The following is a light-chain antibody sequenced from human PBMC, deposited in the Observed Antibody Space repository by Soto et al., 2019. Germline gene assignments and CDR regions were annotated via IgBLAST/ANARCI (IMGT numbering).Light chain of an antibody. V-gene: IGKV3-20*01. CDR3: QQYDSSPKT. Sequence: EIVLTQSPGTLTLSPGERATLSCRASQSVSRNYLAWYQQKPGQAPRLLIYGASTRATGFPARFSGSGSGTDFTLTISRLEPEDFAVYYCQQYDSSPKTFGQGTKVDIK. J-gene: IGKJ1*01. CDR1: QSVSRNY. CDR2: GAS.